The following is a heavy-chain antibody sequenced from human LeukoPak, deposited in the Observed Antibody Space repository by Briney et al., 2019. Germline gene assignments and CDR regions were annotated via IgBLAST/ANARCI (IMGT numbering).Heavy chain of an antibody. CDR3: ARQSSSGWYARGAFDY. J-gene: IGHJ4*02. Sequence: GESLKISCKGSGYSFTSYWIGWVRQMPGKGLEWMGIIYPGDSDTRYSPSFQGQVTISADKSISTAYLQWSSPKASDTAMYYCARQSSSGWYARGAFDYWGQGTLVTVSS. V-gene: IGHV5-51*01. D-gene: IGHD6-19*01. CDR1: GYSFTSYW. CDR2: IYPGDSDT.